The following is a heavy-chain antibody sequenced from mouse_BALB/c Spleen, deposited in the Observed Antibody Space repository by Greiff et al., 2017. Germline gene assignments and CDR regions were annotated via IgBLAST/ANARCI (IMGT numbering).Heavy chain of an antibody. CDR2: ILPGSGST. Sequence: VQLHQSGAELMKPGASVKISCKATGYTFSSYWIEWVKQRPGHGLEWIGEILPGSGSTNYNEKFKGKATFTADTSSNTAYMQLSSLTSEDSAVYYCARGGGLRGFDYWGQGTTLTVSS. CDR1: GYTFSSYW. D-gene: IGHD3-1*01. CDR3: ARGGGLRGFDY. J-gene: IGHJ2*01. V-gene: IGHV1-9*01.